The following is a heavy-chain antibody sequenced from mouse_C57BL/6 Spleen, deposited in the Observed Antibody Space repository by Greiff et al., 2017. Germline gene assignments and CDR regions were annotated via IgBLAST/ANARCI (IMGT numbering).Heavy chain of an antibody. V-gene: IGHV1-82*01. Sequence: VQLQQSGPELVKPGASVKISCKASGYAFSSSWMNWVKQRPGRGLEWIGRIYPGDGDTNYNGKFKGKATLTADKSSSTAYMQLSSLTSEDSAVYFCARIYDGYYVPYFDYWGQGTTLTVSS. CDR1: GYAFSSSW. CDR3: ARIYDGYYVPYFDY. J-gene: IGHJ2*01. CDR2: IYPGDGDT. D-gene: IGHD2-3*01.